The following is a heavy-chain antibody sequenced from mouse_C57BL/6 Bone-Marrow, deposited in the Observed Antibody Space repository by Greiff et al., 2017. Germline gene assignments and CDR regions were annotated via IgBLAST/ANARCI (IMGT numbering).Heavy chain of an antibody. J-gene: IGHJ3*01. CDR3: TVPYDYDPFAY. V-gene: IGHV6-3*01. CDR2: IRLKSDNYAT. CDR1: GFTFSNYW. D-gene: IGHD2-4*01. Sequence: EVQGVESGGGLVQPGGSMKLSCVASGFTFSNYWMNWVRQSPEKGLEWVAQIRLKSDNYATHYAESVKGRFTISRDDSKSSVYLQMNNLRAEDTGIYYCTVPYDYDPFAYWGQGALVTVSA.